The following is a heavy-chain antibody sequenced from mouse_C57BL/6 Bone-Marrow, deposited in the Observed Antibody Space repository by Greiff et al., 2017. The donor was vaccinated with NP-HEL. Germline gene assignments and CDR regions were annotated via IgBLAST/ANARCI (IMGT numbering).Heavy chain of an antibody. CDR3: ARAPTSSEYFDV. V-gene: IGHV5-4*03. Sequence: EVMLVESGGGLVKPGGSLKLSCAASGFTFSSYAMSWVRQTPEKRLEWVATISDGGSYTYYPDNVKGRFTISRDNAKSNLYLQMSHLKSEDTAMYYCARAPTSSEYFDVWGTGTTVTVSS. D-gene: IGHD1-1*01. CDR1: GFTFSSYA. CDR2: ISDGGSYT. J-gene: IGHJ1*03.